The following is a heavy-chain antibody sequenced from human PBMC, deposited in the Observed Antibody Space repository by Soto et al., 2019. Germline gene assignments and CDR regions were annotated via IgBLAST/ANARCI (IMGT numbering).Heavy chain of an antibody. D-gene: IGHD3-10*01. CDR2: INHSGST. J-gene: IGHJ4*02. Sequence: SETLSLTCAIYGAPFNAYYWNWSRQSPGKGLEWIGEINHSGSTNYNPSLKSRVTISIDTFNKQISLKVKSVTAADTAVFYCASRMGSGRYYFDYWGQGSLVTSPQ. CDR1: GAPFNAYY. CDR3: ASRMGSGRYYFDY. V-gene: IGHV4-34*01.